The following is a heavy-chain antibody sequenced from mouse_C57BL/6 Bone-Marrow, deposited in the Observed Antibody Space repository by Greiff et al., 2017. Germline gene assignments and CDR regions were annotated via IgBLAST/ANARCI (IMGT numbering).Heavy chain of an antibody. V-gene: IGHV1-42*01. CDR1: GYSFTGYY. CDR2: INPSTGGT. Sequence: EVQLQESGPELVKPGASVKISCTASGYSFTGYYMNWVKQSPEKSLEWIGEINPSTGGTTYNQKFKAKATLTVDKSSSTAYMQLKSLTSEDSAVYYCARYYYYYGSSHWYFDVWGTGTTVTVSS. CDR3: ARYYYYYGSSHWYFDV. D-gene: IGHD1-1*01. J-gene: IGHJ1*03.